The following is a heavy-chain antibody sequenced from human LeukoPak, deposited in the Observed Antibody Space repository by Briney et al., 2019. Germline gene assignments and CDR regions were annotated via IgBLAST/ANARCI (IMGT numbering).Heavy chain of an antibody. CDR2: IYYDGSNT. Sequence: GGSLRLSCAASGFTFSTHAMHWVRQAPGKGLEWVAMIYYDGSNTYYADSVKGRFTISRDNPKNTVFLQMNSLRAEDTAVYYCARIDTAARDFDNWGQGTLVTVSS. V-gene: IGHV3-33*01. CDR1: GFTFSTHA. D-gene: IGHD5-18*01. CDR3: ARIDTAARDFDN. J-gene: IGHJ4*02.